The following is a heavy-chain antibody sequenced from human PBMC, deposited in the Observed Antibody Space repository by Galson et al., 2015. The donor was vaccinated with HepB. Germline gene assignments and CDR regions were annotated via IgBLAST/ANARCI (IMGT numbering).Heavy chain of an antibody. V-gene: IGHV1-69*04. CDR1: GGTFSSYA. CDR2: IIPILGIA. D-gene: IGHD2-2*01. J-gene: IGHJ6*03. CDR3: ARAFKDIVVVPAAPPSDYYYYYMDV. Sequence: SVKVSCKASGGTFSSYAISWVRQAPGQGLEWMGRIIPILGIANYAQKFQGRVTITADKSMSTAYMELGSLRSEDTAVYYCARAFKDIVVVPAAPPSDYYYYYMDVWGKGTTVTVSS.